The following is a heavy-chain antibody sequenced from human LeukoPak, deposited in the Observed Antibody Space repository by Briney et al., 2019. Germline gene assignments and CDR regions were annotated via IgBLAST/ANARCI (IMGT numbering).Heavy chain of an antibody. D-gene: IGHD3-10*01. J-gene: IGHJ5*02. CDR1: GYTFTSYD. Sequence: ASVKVSCKASGYTFTSYDINWVRQATGQGLEWMGWMNPNSGNTGYAQKFQGRVTIARDTSASTAYMELSSLRSEDMAVYYCARARGSGTLNWFDPWGQGTLVTVSS. CDR3: ARARGSGTLNWFDP. V-gene: IGHV1-8*01. CDR2: MNPNSGNT.